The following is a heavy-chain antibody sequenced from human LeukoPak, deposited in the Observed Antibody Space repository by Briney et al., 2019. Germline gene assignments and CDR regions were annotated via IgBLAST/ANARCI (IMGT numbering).Heavy chain of an antibody. V-gene: IGHV3-23*01. J-gene: IGHJ4*02. CDR3: AKAKGGSWYDFDC. D-gene: IGHD6-13*01. Sequence: GGSLRLSCAASEFTFSSYAMSWVRQAPGKGLEWVSVISSSAGSTYYADSVQGRFTISRDNSINTLYLQMNSLRAEDTAVYYCAKAKGGSWYDFDCWGQGTLVTVSP. CDR1: EFTFSSYA. CDR2: ISSSAGST.